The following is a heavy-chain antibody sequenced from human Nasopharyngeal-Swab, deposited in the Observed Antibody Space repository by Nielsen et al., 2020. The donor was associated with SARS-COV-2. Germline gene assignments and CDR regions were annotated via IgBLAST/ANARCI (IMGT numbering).Heavy chain of an antibody. CDR3: VKDRIAGRRGAFDI. V-gene: IGHV3-9*01. D-gene: IGHD6-6*01. CDR1: GFTFDDFA. CDR2: VSWHSGFI. Sequence: SLKISCAASGFTFDDFAMHWVRQTPGKGLEWVSGVSWHSGFIDYADSVKGRFTISRDNARNSLYLQMNSLRAEDTALYYCVKDRIAGRRGAFDIWGQGTVVAVSS. J-gene: IGHJ3*02.